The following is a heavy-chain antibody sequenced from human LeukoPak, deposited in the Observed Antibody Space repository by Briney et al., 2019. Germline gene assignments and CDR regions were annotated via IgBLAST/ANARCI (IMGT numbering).Heavy chain of an antibody. J-gene: IGHJ4*02. Sequence: ASVKVSCKASGYTFTDYYMHWVRQAPGQGLEWMGWINPNNGGTNYARGFQGRVTMTRDTSISTAYMELSRLRSDDTAVYYCAREWYLDYWGQGTLVTVSS. CDR1: GYTFTDYY. V-gene: IGHV1-2*02. CDR2: INPNNGGT. CDR3: AREWYLDY.